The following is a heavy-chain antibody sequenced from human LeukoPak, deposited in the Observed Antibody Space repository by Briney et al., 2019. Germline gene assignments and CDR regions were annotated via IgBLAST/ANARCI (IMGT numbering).Heavy chain of an antibody. CDR2: ISAYNGHT. CDR1: GYTFTSCY. V-gene: IGHV1-18*04. D-gene: IGHD3-16*02. Sequence: ASVKVSCKASGYTFTSCYMHWVRQAPGQGLEWMGYISAYNGHTNYAQNLQGRVTMTTDTSTSTAYMELRSLRSDDTAVYYCAKKPLGELSLQLDYWGQGTLVTVSS. J-gene: IGHJ4*02. CDR3: AKKPLGELSLQLDY.